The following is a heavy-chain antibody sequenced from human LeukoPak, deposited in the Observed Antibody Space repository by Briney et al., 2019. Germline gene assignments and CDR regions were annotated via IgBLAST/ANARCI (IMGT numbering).Heavy chain of an antibody. Sequence: TYYNPSLKSRVTISVDTSKNQFSLKLSSVTAADTAVYYCARQKSYYDSSGYYSGNWFDPWGQGTLVTVSS. J-gene: IGHJ5*02. CDR3: ARQKSYYDSSGYYSGNWFDP. V-gene: IGHV4-39*01. CDR2: T. D-gene: IGHD3-22*01.